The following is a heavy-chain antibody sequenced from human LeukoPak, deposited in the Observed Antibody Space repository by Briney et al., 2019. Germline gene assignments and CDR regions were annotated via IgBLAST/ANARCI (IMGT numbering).Heavy chain of an antibody. V-gene: IGHV3-23*01. CDR3: AKDQCSGGSCYHYWYFDL. D-gene: IGHD2-15*01. Sequence: SGGSLRLSCAASGFTFSSYAMSWVRQAPGKGLEWVSAISGSGGSTYYADFVKGRFTISRDNSKNTLYLQMNSLRAEDTAVYYCAKDQCSGGSCYHYWYFDLWGRGTLVTVSS. J-gene: IGHJ2*01. CDR2: ISGSGGST. CDR1: GFTFSSYA.